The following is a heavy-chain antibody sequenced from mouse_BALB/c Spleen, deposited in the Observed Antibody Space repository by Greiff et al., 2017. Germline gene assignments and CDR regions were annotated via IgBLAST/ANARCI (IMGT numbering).Heavy chain of an antibody. Sequence: VQLQQSGPELVKPGASVKISCKASGYTFTDYNMHWVKQSHGKSLEWIGYIYPYNGGTGYNQKFKSKATLTVDNSSSTAYMELRSLTSEDSAVYYCARGGNYYGSSGFWYFDVWGAGTTVTVSS. V-gene: IGHV1S29*02. D-gene: IGHD1-1*01. CDR2: IYPYNGGT. CDR1: GYTFTDYN. CDR3: ARGGNYYGSSGFWYFDV. J-gene: IGHJ1*01.